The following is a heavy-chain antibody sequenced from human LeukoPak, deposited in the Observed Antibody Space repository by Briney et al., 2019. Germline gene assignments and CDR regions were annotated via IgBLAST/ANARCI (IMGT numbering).Heavy chain of an antibody. Sequence: GGSLRLSCAASGFTFSSYAMSWVRQAPGKGLEWVSAISGSGGSTYYADSVKGRFTISRDNSKNTLYLQMNSLRAEDTAVYYCAKSLGVRGVIIPLPFDYWGQGTLVTVSS. V-gene: IGHV3-23*01. CDR3: AKSLGVRGVIIPLPFDY. D-gene: IGHD3-10*01. J-gene: IGHJ4*02. CDR2: ISGSGGST. CDR1: GFTFSSYA.